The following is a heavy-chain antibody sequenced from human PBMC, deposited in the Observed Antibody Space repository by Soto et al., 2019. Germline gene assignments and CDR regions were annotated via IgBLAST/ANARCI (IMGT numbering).Heavy chain of an antibody. CDR3: ARESHFGVVMIPHDQDAFDI. CDR2: IIPIFGTA. J-gene: IGHJ3*02. D-gene: IGHD3-3*01. CDR1: GGTFSSYA. V-gene: IGHV1-69*13. Sequence: ASVKVSCKASGGTFSSYAISWVRQAPGQGLEWMGGIIPIFGTANYAQKFQGRVTITADESTSTAYMELSSLRSEDTAVYYCARESHFGVVMIPHDQDAFDIWGQGTMVTVSS.